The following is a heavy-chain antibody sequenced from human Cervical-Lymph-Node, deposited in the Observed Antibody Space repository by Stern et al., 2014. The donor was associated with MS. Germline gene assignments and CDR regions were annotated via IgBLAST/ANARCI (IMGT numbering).Heavy chain of an antibody. V-gene: IGHV5-51*03. CDR2: IYPGDSDT. J-gene: IGHJ3*02. D-gene: IGHD3-22*01. CDR3: ARAYDSSRRAFDI. CDR1: GYSFTSYW. Sequence: EVQLVESGAEVKEPGESLKISCKGSGYSFTSYWIGWVRQMPGRGLEWMGNIYPGDSDTRYSPSFQGPVPISADKSITTAYLQWSSLKASDTAIYYCARAYDSSRRAFDIWGQGTMVTVSS.